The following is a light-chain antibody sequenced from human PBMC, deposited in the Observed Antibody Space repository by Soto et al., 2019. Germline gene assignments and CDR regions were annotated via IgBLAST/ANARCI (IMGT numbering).Light chain of an antibody. CDR1: SSDAASFNL. J-gene: IGLJ1*01. V-gene: IGLV2-23*01. Sequence: QSVLTQPASVSGSPGQSITISCTGTSSDAASFNLVSWYQQHPGKAPKLMIYEGSKRPSGISDRFSGSQSGNTASLTISGLQAEDGAEYYCCSYAGSPRSNYFFGAGTKAPAL. CDR3: CSYAGSPRSNYF. CDR2: EGS.